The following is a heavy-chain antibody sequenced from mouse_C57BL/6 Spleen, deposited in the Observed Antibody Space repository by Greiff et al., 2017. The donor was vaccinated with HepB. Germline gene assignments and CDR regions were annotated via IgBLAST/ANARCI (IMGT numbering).Heavy chain of an antibody. D-gene: IGHD2-4*01. CDR1: GYTFTSYW. J-gene: IGHJ3*01. V-gene: IGHV1-59*01. CDR2: IDPSDSYT. Sequence: QVQLQQPGAELVRPGTSVKLSCKASGYTFTSYWMHWVKQRPGQGLEWIGVIDPSDSYTNYNQKFKGKATLTVDTSSSTAYMQLSSLTSEDSAVYYCASDYDGEFAYWGQGTLVTVSA. CDR3: ASDYDGEFAY.